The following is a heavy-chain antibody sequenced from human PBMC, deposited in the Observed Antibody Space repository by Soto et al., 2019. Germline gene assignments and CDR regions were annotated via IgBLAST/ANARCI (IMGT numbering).Heavy chain of an antibody. CDR3: AKLVDKSLDDY. D-gene: IGHD3-16*01. CDR1: GFTFSTSD. V-gene: IGHV3-30*18. CDR2: VSCDERNI. Sequence: GGSLRLSCVASGFTFSTSDMHWVRQAPGQGLEWVAVVSCDERNIYYADSAKGRFSVSRDNSKNTLFLHMNSLRAEDTAVYFCAKLVDKSLDDYWGQGALVTVSS. J-gene: IGHJ4*02.